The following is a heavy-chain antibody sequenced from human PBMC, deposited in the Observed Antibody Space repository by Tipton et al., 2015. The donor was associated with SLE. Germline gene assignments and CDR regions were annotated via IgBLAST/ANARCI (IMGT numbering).Heavy chain of an antibody. Sequence: SLRLSCAASGFTFSTYWMHWVRQGPGKGLVWVSRIYSDGSSTNYADSVKGRFTISRDNAKNMLYLQMNSLRAEDTALYYCAKEMEVYCSRTSCFQGASGMGVWGQGTTVTVSS. D-gene: IGHD2-2*01. CDR3: AKEMEVYCSRTSCFQGASGMGV. V-gene: IGHV3-74*01. J-gene: IGHJ6*02. CDR1: GFTFSTYW. CDR2: IYSDGSST.